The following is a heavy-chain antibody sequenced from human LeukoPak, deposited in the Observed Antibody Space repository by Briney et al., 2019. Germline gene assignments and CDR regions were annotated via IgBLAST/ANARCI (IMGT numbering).Heavy chain of an antibody. CDR1: GYSISSGYY. CDR3: AKSNGYGLVDI. J-gene: IGHJ3*02. V-gene: IGHV4-38-2*02. CDR2: IYHSGST. Sequence: NPSETLSLTCTVSGYSISSGYYWGWIRQPPGKGLEWIGSIYHSGSTYYNPSLKSRVTISLDTSRNQFSLKLNSVTAADTAVYYCAKSNGYGLVDIWGQGTMVTVSS. D-gene: IGHD3-10*01.